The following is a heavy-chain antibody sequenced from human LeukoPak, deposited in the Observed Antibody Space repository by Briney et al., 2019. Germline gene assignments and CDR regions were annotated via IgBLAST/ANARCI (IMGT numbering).Heavy chain of an antibody. D-gene: IGHD2-2*01. J-gene: IGHJ5*02. V-gene: IGHV4-39*07. CDR2: IYYSGST. CDR1: GGSISSSSYY. Sequence: SETLSLTCTVSGGSISSSSYYWGWIRQPPGKGLEWIGSIYYSGSTYYNPSLKSRVTISVDKSKNQFSLKLTSVTAADTAVYYCARRVILVVPAAKNWFDPWGQGILVTVSS. CDR3: ARRVILVVPAAKNWFDP.